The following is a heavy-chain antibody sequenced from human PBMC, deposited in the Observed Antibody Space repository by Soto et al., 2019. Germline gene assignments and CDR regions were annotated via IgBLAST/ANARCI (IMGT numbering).Heavy chain of an antibody. V-gene: IGHV4-59*01. CDR2: IYYSGST. CDR3: ASLHPWAGIRGTVKGGMDV. CDR1: GGSISSYY. J-gene: IGHJ6*02. D-gene: IGHD1-1*01. Sequence: SGTLSLTCTVSGGSISSYYWTWIRQPPGKGLEWIGYIYYSGSTNYNPSLKSRVTISVDTSKNQFSLKLSSVTAADTAVYYCASLHPWAGIRGTVKGGMDVSAQGTTVTVSS.